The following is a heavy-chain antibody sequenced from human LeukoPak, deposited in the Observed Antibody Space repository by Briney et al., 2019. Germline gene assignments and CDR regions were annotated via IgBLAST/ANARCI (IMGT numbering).Heavy chain of an antibody. V-gene: IGHV3-23*01. CDR2: IRGSGVSP. J-gene: IGHJ6*02. Sequence: GGSLRLSCAASGFTFSSYAMSWVRQAPGKGLEWLSSIRGSGVSPYYADSVKGRFTISRDNSKNTLYLQMDSLRVEDTVVYYCANPEWLLPSYYYYGLDVWGQGTTVTVSS. CDR3: ANPEWLLPSYYYYGLDV. CDR1: GFTFSSYA. D-gene: IGHD3-3*01.